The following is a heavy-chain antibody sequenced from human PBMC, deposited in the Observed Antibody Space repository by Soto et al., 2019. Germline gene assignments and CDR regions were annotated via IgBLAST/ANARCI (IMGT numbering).Heavy chain of an antibody. CDR2: INEDGSKK. J-gene: IGHJ4*02. CDR1: GFTVSAKW. Sequence: DVQLVESGGALGQPGGSLGLSCAVSGFTVSAKWMSWVRQAPGKGLEWLANINEDGSKKFYVDSVKGRFTISKDNAKNSRSLQLGSLRADDTAVYYCAREMHLGSCGGDIDIWGRGTMVTVSS. CDR3: AREMHLGSCGGDIDI. D-gene: IGHD2-15*01. V-gene: IGHV3-7*03.